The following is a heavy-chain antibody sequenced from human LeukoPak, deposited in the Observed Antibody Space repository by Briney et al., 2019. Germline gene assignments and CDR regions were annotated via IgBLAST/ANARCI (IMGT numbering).Heavy chain of an antibody. D-gene: IGHD2-21*02. J-gene: IGHJ4*02. V-gene: IGHV4-34*01. CDR3: ARGAAYCGGDCPSGRYYFDY. CDR1: GFTFSNYA. CDR2: SNHSGST. Sequence: GSLRLSCAASGFTFSNYAMNWVRQPPGKGLEWIGESNHSGSTNYNPSLKSRVTISVDTSKNQFSLKLSSVTAADTAVYYCARGAAYCGGDCPSGRYYFDYWGQGTLVTVSS.